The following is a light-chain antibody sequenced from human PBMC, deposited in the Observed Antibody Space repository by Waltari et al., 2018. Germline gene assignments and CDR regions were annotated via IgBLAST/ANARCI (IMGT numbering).Light chain of an antibody. CDR1: QGISSY. J-gene: IGKJ4*01. V-gene: IGKV1-9*01. Sequence: DIQLTQSPSFLSASVGDRVTITCRSSQGISSYLAWYQQKPGKAPKLLIHTASTLQGGVPSRFSGSGSGTDFTLTISSLQPEDFATYYCLQDYTYPLTFGGGTKVEIK. CDR3: LQDYTYPLT. CDR2: TAS.